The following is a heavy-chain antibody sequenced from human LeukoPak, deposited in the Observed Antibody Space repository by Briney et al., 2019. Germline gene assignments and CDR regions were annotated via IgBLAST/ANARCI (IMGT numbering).Heavy chain of an antibody. D-gene: IGHD6-13*01. CDR3: ARALHGSSWYGY. J-gene: IGHJ4*02. CDR1: GVSISSGGYS. Sequence: SETLSLTCAVSGVSISSGGYSWSWIRQPPGKGLEWIGYIYHSGSTYYNPSLKSRVTISVDRSKNQFSLKLSSVTAADTAVYYCARALHGSSWYGYWGQGTLVTVSS. CDR2: IYHSGST. V-gene: IGHV4-30-2*01.